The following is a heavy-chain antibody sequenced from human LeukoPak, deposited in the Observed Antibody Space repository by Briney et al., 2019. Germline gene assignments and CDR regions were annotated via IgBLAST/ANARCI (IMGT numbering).Heavy chain of an antibody. J-gene: IGHJ5*02. CDR2: IYPGDSDT. CDR1: GYSFTSYW. CDR3: ARRIGYYDILTGYSPDGFDP. D-gene: IGHD3-9*01. V-gene: IGHV5-51*01. Sequence: EESLKISCKGSGYSFTSYWIGWVRQMPGKGLEWMGIIYPGDSDTRYSPSFQGQVTISADKSISTAYLQWSSLKASDTAMYYCARRIGYYDILTGYSPDGFDPWGQGTLVTVSS.